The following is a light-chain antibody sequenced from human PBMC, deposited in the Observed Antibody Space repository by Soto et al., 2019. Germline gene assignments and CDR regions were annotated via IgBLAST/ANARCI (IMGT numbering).Light chain of an antibody. CDR1: SSNIGAGYN. CDR3: QSYASSVGVWV. J-gene: IGLJ3*02. V-gene: IGLV1-40*01. CDR2: GNT. Sequence: QSVLTQPPSVSGAPGQRVTISCTGSSSNIGAGYNVHWYQQLPGTAPKLLIYGNTNRPSGVPDRFSGSKSVTSASLAITGLRAEEGADYYCQSYASSVGVWVFGGGTKLPVL.